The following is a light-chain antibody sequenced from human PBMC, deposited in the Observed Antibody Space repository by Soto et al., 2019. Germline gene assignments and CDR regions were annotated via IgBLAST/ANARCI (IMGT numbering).Light chain of an antibody. J-gene: IGLJ2*01. CDR1: KLGDKY. V-gene: IGLV3-1*01. CDR2: QDF. CDR3: LVWASSSVV. Sequence: SYELTQPPSVSVSPGQTANITCSGDKLGDKYASWYQQKPGQSPVLVIHQDFRRPSGIPERFSGSNSGDTATLTISGTQAMDVAEYYCLVWASSSVVFGGGTKLTVL.